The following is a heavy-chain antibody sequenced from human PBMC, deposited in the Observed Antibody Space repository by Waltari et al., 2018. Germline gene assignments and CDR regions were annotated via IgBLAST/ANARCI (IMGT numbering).Heavy chain of an antibody. CDR1: GFPCRTFG. V-gene: IGHV3-30*02. CDR2: IWFDGSDK. D-gene: IGHD2-2*02. Sequence: QVNLVASGGVVVQTGGSRRLSCATAGFPCRTFGLHWVRQAPGKGLEWVALIWFDGSDKFYADSVRGRFTISRDNSARTLYLDMDSLRLDDTAMYYCAKDAFGNTYLDFWGQGTLVTVSS. CDR3: AKDAFGNTYLDF. J-gene: IGHJ4*02.